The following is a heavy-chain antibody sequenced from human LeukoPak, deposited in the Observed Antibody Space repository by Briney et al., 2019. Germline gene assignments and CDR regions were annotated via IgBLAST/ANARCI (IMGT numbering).Heavy chain of an antibody. CDR3: ATHYDGGAYYPQYYYYQMDV. CDR1: GHTLNELA. CDR2: FNAEDGET. V-gene: IGHV1-24*01. J-gene: IGHJ6*03. D-gene: IGHD3-22*01. Sequence: GASVKVSFKVSGHTLNELAIQWVRQAPGKGLEWMGGFNAEDGETIYAQKFQGRVTMTEDRSIETAYLDLTSLRSEDTAVYYCATHYDGGAYYPQYYYYQMDVWGKGTTITVSS.